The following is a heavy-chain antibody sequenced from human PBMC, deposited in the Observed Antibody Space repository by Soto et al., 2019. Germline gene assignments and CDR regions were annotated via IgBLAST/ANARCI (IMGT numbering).Heavy chain of an antibody. CDR1: GYTFTSYD. CDR3: ARGPPKWGFDY. D-gene: IGHD7-27*01. V-gene: IGHV1-8*01. J-gene: IGHJ4*02. CDR2: MSSSSGHT. Sequence: SVKVSCKASGYTFTSYDFNWVRQATGQGPEWMGWMSSSSGHTGYAQKFQGRVTMTRNTSISTAYMELSSLRSDDTAVYYCARGPPKWGFDYWGQGVLVTVSS.